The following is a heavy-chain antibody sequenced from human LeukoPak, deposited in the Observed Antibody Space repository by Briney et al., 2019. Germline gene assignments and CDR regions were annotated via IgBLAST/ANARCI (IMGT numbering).Heavy chain of an antibody. V-gene: IGHV1-18*01. Sequence: ASVKVSCKASGYTLTSYGISWVRQAPGQGLEWMGWTSAYNGNTNYAQKLQGRVTMTTDTSTSTAYMELRSLRSDDTAVYYWAVDGYNCPSSFDYWGQGTLVTVSS. D-gene: IGHD5-24*01. CDR3: AVDGYNCPSSFDY. CDR1: GYTLTSYG. J-gene: IGHJ4*02. CDR2: TSAYNGNT.